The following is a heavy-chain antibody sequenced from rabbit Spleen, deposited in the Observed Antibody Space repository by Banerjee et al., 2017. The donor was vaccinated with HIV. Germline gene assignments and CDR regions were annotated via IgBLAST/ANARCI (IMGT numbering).Heavy chain of an antibody. CDR1: GFDFSRYY. D-gene: IGHD4-1*01. CDR3: ARDLSDGWGFSFNL. Sequence: QEQLKESGGGLVQPGGSLKLSCEASGFDFSRYYMCWVRQAPGKGLEWIGCIYAGNGDTTSDASWAKGRFSISKTSSTVDLKMTSLTAADTATYFCARDLSDGWGFSFNLWGPGTLVTVS. V-gene: IGHV1S45*01. CDR2: IYAGNGDTT. J-gene: IGHJ4*01.